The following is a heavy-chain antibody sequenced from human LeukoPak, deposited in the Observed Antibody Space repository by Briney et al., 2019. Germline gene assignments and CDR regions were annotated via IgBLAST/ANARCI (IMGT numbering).Heavy chain of an antibody. Sequence: GASVKVSCKASGYTFTAYYIHWVRQAPGQGPEWMGWINPNTGDINYAQKFQGRVTMTRDTSISTAYMELSWLRSDDTAVYYCAREEQERLGGHLWYWGQGTLVTVSS. J-gene: IGHJ4*02. CDR2: INPNTGDI. V-gene: IGHV1-2*02. D-gene: IGHD1-1*01. CDR3: AREEQERLGGHLWY. CDR1: GYTFTAYY.